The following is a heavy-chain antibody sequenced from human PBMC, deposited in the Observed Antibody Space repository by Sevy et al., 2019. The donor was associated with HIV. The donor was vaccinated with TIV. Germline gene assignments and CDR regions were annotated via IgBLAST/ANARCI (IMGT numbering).Heavy chain of an antibody. CDR3: ARVHSSIWPLPLDN. CDR2: ISSDGSST. Sequence: GGSLRLSCTASGFTFSSNWMHWVRQAPGKGLVWVSRISSDGSSTSYADSVKGRFTISRDNAKNTLYLQMNGLRAEDTAVYYCARVHSSIWPLPLDNWGQGTLVTVSS. CDR1: GFTFSSNW. V-gene: IGHV3-74*01. D-gene: IGHD3-3*02. J-gene: IGHJ4*02.